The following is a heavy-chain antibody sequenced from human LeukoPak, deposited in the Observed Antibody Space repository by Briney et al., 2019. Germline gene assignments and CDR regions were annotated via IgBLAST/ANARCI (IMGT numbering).Heavy chain of an antibody. Sequence: SSETLSLTCTVSGYSISSGYYWCWIRQPPGKGLEWIGSIYHSGSTYYNPSLKSRVTISVDTSKNQFSLKLSSVTAADTAVYYCARDSRAAADYNWFDPWGQGTLVTVSS. J-gene: IGHJ5*02. V-gene: IGHV4-38-2*02. CDR1: GYSISSGYY. D-gene: IGHD6-13*01. CDR2: IYHSGST. CDR3: ARDSRAAADYNWFDP.